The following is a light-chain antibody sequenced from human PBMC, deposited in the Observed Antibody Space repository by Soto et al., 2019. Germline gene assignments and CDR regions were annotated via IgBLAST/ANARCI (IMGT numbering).Light chain of an antibody. CDR1: QSISSY. CDR3: QQSYSTPPIP. J-gene: IGKJ5*01. CDR2: AAS. V-gene: IGKV1-39*01. Sequence: DIQMTQSPSSLSASVGDRVTITCRASQSISSYLNWYQQKPGKAPKLLIYAASSLQSWVPSRFSGSGSWKDFTLTISSLQPEDFATYYCQQSYSTPPIPFGQGTRLESK.